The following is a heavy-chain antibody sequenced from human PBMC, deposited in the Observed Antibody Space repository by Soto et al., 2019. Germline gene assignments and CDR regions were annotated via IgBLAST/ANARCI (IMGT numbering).Heavy chain of an antibody. CDR1: GFTFSSYS. CDR2: ISSSSSYI. CDR3: AREAINYDFWSGFPTDSYGMDV. V-gene: IGHV3-21*01. D-gene: IGHD3-3*01. Sequence: GGSLSLSCAASGFTFSSYSMNWVRQAPGKGLEWVSSISSSSSYIYYADSVKGRFTISRDNAKNSLYLQMNSLRAEDTAVYYCAREAINYDFWSGFPTDSYGMDVWGQGTTVTVSS. J-gene: IGHJ6*02.